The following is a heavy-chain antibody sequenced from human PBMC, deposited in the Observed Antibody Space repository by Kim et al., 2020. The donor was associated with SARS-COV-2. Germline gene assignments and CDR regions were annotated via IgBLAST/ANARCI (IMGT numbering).Heavy chain of an antibody. Sequence: PSLKSRVTISVDTSKNQFSLKLSSVTAADTAVYYCARGKMAVYYYYGMDVWGQGTTVTVSS. D-gene: IGHD6-19*01. V-gene: IGHV4-34*01. J-gene: IGHJ6*02. CDR3: ARGKMAVYYYYGMDV.